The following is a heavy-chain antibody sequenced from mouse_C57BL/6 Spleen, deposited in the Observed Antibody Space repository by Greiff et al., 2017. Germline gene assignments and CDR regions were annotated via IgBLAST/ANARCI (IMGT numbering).Heavy chain of an antibody. Sequence: QVQLQQPGAELVRPGSSVKLSCKASGYTFTSYWMHWVKQRPIQGLEWIGNIDPSDSETHYNQKFKDKATLTVDKSSSTAYMQLSSLTSEDSAVYYCARWGPLGGFAYWGQGTLVTVSA. V-gene: IGHV1-52*01. J-gene: IGHJ3*01. CDR2: IDPSDSET. CDR1: GYTFTSYW. CDR3: ARWGPLGGFAY.